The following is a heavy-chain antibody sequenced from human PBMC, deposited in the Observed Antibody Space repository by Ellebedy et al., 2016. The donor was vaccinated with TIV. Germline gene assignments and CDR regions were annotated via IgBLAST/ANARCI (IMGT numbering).Heavy chain of an antibody. J-gene: IGHJ3*02. V-gene: IGHV4-59*02. CDR3: ARGGGLDAFDI. Sequence: GSLRLXXAASGFTVSSNYMSWVRQAPGKGLEWIGYIYYSGSTNYNPSLKSRVTISVDTSKNQFSLKLSSVTAADTAVYYCARGGGLDAFDIWGQGTMVTVSS. CDR1: GFTVSSNY. CDR2: IYYSGST. D-gene: IGHD2-15*01.